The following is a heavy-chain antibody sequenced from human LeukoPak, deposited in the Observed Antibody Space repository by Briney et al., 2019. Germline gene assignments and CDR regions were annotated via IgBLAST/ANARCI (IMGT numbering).Heavy chain of an antibody. V-gene: IGHV3-7*01. J-gene: IGHJ4*02. Sequence: GGSLRLSCGASGFSFRTSWLNWVRQAPGKGLEWVASINPDGSDKYSVDSVKGRFTISRDNAKNSLYLQMNSLRAEDTAVYYCARDLKGLLDYWGQGTLVTVSS. CDR3: ARDLKGLLDY. CDR1: GFSFRTSW. CDR2: INPDGSDK. D-gene: IGHD4-11*01.